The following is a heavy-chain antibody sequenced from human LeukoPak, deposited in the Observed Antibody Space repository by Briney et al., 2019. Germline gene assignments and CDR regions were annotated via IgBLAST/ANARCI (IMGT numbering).Heavy chain of an antibody. CDR3: ARAPTDTAMSTHFDY. J-gene: IGHJ4*02. CDR2: INAGNGNT. CDR1: GYTFTIYA. Sequence: ASVKVSCKASGYTFTIYAMHWVRQAPGQRLEWMGWINAGNGNTKYSQKFQGRVTITRDTSASTAYMELSSLRSEDTAVYYCARAPTDTAMSTHFDYWGQGTLVTVSS. V-gene: IGHV1-3*01. D-gene: IGHD5-18*01.